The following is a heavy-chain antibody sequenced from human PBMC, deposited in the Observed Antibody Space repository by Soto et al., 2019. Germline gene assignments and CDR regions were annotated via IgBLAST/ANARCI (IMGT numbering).Heavy chain of an antibody. D-gene: IGHD1-26*01. CDR1: GFTFSSYA. CDR2: IGGSGGST. CDR3: AKGMYSGSYQGYYYYYGMDV. J-gene: IGHJ6*02. V-gene: IGHV3-23*01. Sequence: EVQLLESGGGLVQPGGSLRLSCAASGFTFSSYAMSWVRQAPGKGLEWVPAIGGSGGSTYYADSVKGRFTISRDNSKNTLYLQMNSLRAEDTAVYYCAKGMYSGSYQGYYYYYGMDVWGQGTTVTVSS.